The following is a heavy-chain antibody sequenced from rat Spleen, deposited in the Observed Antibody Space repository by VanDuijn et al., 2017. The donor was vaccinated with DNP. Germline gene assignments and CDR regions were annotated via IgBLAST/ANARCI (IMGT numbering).Heavy chain of an antibody. CDR1: GFTFSNYG. Sequence: EVQLVESGGGLVQPGRSLKLSCAASGFTFSNYGMAWVRQTPTKGLEWVSSITNTGGSTYYPDSVKGRFTISRNNAKNTLYLQMDSLRSEDTATYYCATGPITTFAYWGQGTLVTVSS. CDR2: ITNTGGST. J-gene: IGHJ3*01. D-gene: IGHD1-10*01. CDR3: ATGPITTFAY. V-gene: IGHV5S13*01.